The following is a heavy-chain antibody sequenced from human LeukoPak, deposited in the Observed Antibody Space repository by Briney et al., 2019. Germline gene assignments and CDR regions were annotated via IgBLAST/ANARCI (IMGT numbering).Heavy chain of an antibody. J-gene: IGHJ4*02. CDR3: ARGYYSGSGSLQWGVPRGSGFIRERLTLDS. CDR1: GGSISNSLYY. V-gene: IGHV4-39*02. Sequence: SETLSLTCAVSGGSISNSLYYWGWVRQAPGKGLQWIGSIYYSGSSNYSPSLMSRVNMSLDTSKNHFSLRLTSVTAADTAVYYCARGYYSGSGSLQWGVPRGSGFIRERLTLDSWGQGTQVTVSS. CDR2: IYYSGSS. D-gene: IGHD3-10*01.